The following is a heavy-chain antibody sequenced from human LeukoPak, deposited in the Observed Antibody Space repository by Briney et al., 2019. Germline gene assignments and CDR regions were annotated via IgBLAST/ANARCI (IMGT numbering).Heavy chain of an antibody. J-gene: IGHJ4*02. Sequence: SETLSLTCAVYGGSFSGYYWSWIRQPPGKGLEWIGETNHSGSTNYNPSLKSRVTISVDTSKNQFSLKLSSVTAADTAVYYCARTSANIAAAGVAGYWGQGTLVTVSS. CDR3: ARTSANIAAAGVAGY. D-gene: IGHD6-13*01. V-gene: IGHV4-34*01. CDR1: GGSFSGYY. CDR2: TNHSGST.